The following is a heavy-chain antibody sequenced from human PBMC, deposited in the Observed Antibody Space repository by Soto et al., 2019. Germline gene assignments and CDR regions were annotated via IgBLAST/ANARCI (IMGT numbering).Heavy chain of an antibody. V-gene: IGHV1-2*02. CDR3: ARSLTTLTTLLDY. CDR2: INPGSGAT. CDR1: GYKFTAYY. J-gene: IGHJ4*02. D-gene: IGHD4-17*01. Sequence: ASVKVSCKASGYKFTAYYMHWVRQAPGQGLEWMGWINPGSGATSYAQKFQGRVTMTRDTSISTAYMELSRLRSDDTAVYYCARSLTTLTTLLDYWGQGTLVTVSS.